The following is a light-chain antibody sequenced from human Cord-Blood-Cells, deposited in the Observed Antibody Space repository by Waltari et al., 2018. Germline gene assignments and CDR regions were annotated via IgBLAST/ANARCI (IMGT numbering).Light chain of an antibody. CDR1: SSDVGGSNY. V-gene: IGLV2-14*03. Sequence: QSALTQPASVSGSPGQSITLSCTGTSSDVGGSNYVSWYQHHPGKAPKLMIYDVSKRPSGVSNRFSGSKSGNTASLTISGLQAEDEADYYCSSYTSSSTYVFGTGTKVTVL. CDR3: SSYTSSSTYV. CDR2: DVS. J-gene: IGLJ1*01.